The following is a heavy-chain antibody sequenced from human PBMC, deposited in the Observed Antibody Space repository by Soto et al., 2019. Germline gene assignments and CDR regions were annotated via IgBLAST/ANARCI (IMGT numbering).Heavy chain of an antibody. CDR1: GYTFTSYD. CDR2: MNPNSGNT. J-gene: IGHJ5*02. V-gene: IGHV1-8*01. Sequence: ASVKVSCKASGYTFTSYDINWVRQATGQGLEWMGWMNPNSGNTGYAQKFQGRVTMTRNTSISTAYMELSSLRSEDTAVYYCARGVLTGYYTWVEENWFDPWGQGTLVTVSS. CDR3: ARGVLTGYYTWVEENWFDP. D-gene: IGHD3-9*01.